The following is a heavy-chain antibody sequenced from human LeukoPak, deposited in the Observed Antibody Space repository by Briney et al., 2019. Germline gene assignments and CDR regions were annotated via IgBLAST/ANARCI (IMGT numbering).Heavy chain of an antibody. CDR3: ARIPPVVVPAAPNWFDP. CDR1: GYTFTSYG. V-gene: IGHV1-18*04. J-gene: IGHJ5*02. Sequence: ASVTVSCKASGYTFTSYGISWVRQAPGQGLEWMGWISAYNGNTNYAQTLQGRVTITTDTSTSTAYMELRSLRSDDTAVYYCARIPPVVVPAAPNWFDPWGQGTLVTVSS. D-gene: IGHD2-2*01. CDR2: ISAYNGNT.